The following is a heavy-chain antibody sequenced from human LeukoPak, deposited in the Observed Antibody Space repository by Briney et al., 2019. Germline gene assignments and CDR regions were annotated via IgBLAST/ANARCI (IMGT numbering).Heavy chain of an antibody. J-gene: IGHJ4*02. CDR1: GGSFSGYY. CDR3: ARQDASY. D-gene: IGHD2-8*01. CDR2: INHSGST. V-gene: IGHV4-34*01. Sequence: SETLSLTCAVYGGSFSGYYWSWIRQPPGKGLEWIGEINHSGSTNYNPSLKSRVTISVDTSKNHFSLRLSSVTAADTAVYYCARQDASYWGQGTLVTVSS.